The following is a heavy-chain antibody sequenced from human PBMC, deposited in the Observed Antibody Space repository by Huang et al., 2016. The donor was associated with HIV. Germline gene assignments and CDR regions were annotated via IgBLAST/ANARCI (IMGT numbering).Heavy chain of an antibody. CDR3: ARHFSYYDSSGYTPWDAFDI. V-gene: IGHV4-39*01. CDR2: IYYSGST. Sequence: QLQLQGSGPGLVKPSETLSLTCTVSGGSITSRSYYWGWIRQPPGKGLEWVGSIYYSGSTYYNPSLKSRVTVSVDTSKNQFSLKLSSVTAADTAVYYCARHFSYYDSSGYTPWDAFDIWGQGTMVTVSS. D-gene: IGHD3-22*01. J-gene: IGHJ3*02. CDR1: GGSITSRSYY.